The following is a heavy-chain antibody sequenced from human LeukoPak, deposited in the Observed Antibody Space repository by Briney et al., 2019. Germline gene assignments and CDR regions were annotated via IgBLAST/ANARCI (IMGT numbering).Heavy chain of an antibody. CDR2: ISGSGVST. D-gene: IGHD4-11*01. CDR3: AKDASTMTTADY. J-gene: IGHJ4*02. Sequence: GGSLRVSCAASGFTFSSYGMGWVRQAPTKGLEWVSTISGSGVSTYYADSVKGRFTISRDNSKNTLYLQMNSLRVEDTAIYYCAKDASTMTTADYWGQGTLVTISS. V-gene: IGHV3-23*01. CDR1: GFTFSSYG.